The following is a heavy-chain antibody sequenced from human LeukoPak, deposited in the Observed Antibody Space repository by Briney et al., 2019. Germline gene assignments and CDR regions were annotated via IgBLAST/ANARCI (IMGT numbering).Heavy chain of an antibody. V-gene: IGHV4-59*01. CDR1: GGSISSYF. J-gene: IGHJ5*02. D-gene: IGHD2-2*01. CDR3: AGALLPHCNSTHCYVWSRFDP. CDR2: IYHNGST. Sequence: SETLSLTCTVSGGSISSYFWSWIRQPPRKGLEWIGYIYHNGSTNYNPSLKSRVSISVDTSKSQFSLKLRSVTAADTAMYYCAGALLPHCNSTHCYVWSRFDPWGQGTLVTVSS.